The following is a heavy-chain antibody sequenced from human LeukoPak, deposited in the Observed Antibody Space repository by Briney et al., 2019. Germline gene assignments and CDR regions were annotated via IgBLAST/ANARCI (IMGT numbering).Heavy chain of an antibody. V-gene: IGHV4-59*01. Sequence: SETLSLTCTVSGGSISSYYWSWIRQPPEKGLEWIGYIYYSGSTNYNPSLKSRVTISVDTSKNQFSLKLSSVTAADMAVYYCARDSSGYYYLPQYYFDYWGQGTLVTVSS. D-gene: IGHD3-22*01. CDR1: GGSISSYY. J-gene: IGHJ4*02. CDR3: ARDSSGYYYLPQYYFDY. CDR2: IYYSGST.